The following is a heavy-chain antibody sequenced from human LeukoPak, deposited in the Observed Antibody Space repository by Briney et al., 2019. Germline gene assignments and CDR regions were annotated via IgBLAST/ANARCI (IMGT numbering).Heavy chain of an antibody. D-gene: IGHD3-16*02. CDR2: INPISGAT. Sequence: ASVKVSCKTSGYTFTRYYMQWVRQAPGHGLEWMGIINPISGATDYAQKFQGRVTMTRDTSTSTVYMELSSLRSEDTAMYYCARLPYRDGVAQDYWGRGTLVTVSP. J-gene: IGHJ4*02. V-gene: IGHV1-46*01. CDR1: GYTFTRYY. CDR3: ARLPYRDGVAQDY.